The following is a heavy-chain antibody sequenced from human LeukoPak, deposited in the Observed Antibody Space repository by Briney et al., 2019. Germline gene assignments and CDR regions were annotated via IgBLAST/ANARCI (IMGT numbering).Heavy chain of an antibody. Sequence: GGSLRLSCAAPAFTLSDFTIHWVRQASGKGLEWVARIRSKANNYATEYGASVKGRFTISRNDAKNTAYLQMNSLKTEDTAIYYCATDPPYGGYYFQYYMDVWGKGTTVTVSS. V-gene: IGHV3-73*01. J-gene: IGHJ6*03. CDR1: AFTLSDFT. D-gene: IGHD4/OR15-4a*01. CDR3: ATDPPYGGYYFQYYMDV. CDR2: IRSKANNYAT.